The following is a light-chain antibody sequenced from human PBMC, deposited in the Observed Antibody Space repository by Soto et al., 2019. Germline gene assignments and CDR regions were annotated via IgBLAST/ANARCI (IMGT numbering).Light chain of an antibody. CDR3: SSYTTSSSYV. V-gene: IGLV2-14*01. J-gene: IGLJ1*01. Sequence: QSVLTQPASVSGSPGQSITISCTGTSSDVGGYIYVSWYQQHPGKAPKLMIYDVTSRPSGVSYRFSGSKSGNTASLTISGLQAEDEADYYCSSYTTSSSYVFRTGTKLTVL. CDR1: SSDVGGYIY. CDR2: DVT.